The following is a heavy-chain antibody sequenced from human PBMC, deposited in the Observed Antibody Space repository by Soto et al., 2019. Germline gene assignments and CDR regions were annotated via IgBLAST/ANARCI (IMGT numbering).Heavy chain of an antibody. Sequence: SETLSLTCTVSGGSIRSYYWSWIRQPAGKPLEWVGRIYTSVTTNYNPSLKSRITMSVDTSKNQFSLNLSSVTAADTAVYYCAREGLSGFGREVWGKGKTVNVSA. CDR2: IYTSVTT. CDR3: AREGLSGFGREV. J-gene: IGHJ6*04. D-gene: IGHD5-12*01. V-gene: IGHV4-4*07. CDR1: GGSIRSYY.